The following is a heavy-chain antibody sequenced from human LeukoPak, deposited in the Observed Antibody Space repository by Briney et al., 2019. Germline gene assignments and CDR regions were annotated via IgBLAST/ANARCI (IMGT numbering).Heavy chain of an antibody. CDR2: IYYSGST. CDR1: GGSISSSSYY. Sequence: SETLSLTCTVSGGSISSSSYYWGWIRQPPGKGLEWIGSIYYSGSTYYNPSLKSRVTISVDTSKNQFSLKLSSVTAADTAVYYCARLKIGDAFDIWGQGTMVTVSS. J-gene: IGHJ3*02. D-gene: IGHD3-10*01. V-gene: IGHV4-39*01. CDR3: ARLKIGDAFDI.